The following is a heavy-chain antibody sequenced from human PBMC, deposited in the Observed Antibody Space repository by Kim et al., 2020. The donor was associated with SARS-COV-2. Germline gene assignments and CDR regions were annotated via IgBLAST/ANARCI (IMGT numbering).Heavy chain of an antibody. J-gene: IGHJ4*02. D-gene: IGHD3-10*01. CDR3: ARVPNGSGSWYYFDY. CDR2: ISGTTDYT. CDR1: EFTFRDYY. V-gene: IGHV3-11*05. Sequence: GGSLRLSCAASEFTFRDYYMSWIRQTPGKGLEWLSYISGTTDYTNYADSVKGRFTISRDNAKNSLYLQMNSLRADDTAVYYCARVPNGSGSWYYFDYWGQGTLVTVSS.